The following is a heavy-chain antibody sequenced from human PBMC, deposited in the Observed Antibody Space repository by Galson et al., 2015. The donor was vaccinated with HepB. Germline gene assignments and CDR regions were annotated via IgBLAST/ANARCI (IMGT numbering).Heavy chain of an antibody. CDR1: GYTFTTYG. CDR2: ITTYNGNT. CDR3: ARERYSFGYSAGFDF. J-gene: IGHJ4*02. Sequence: SVKVSCKASGYTFTTYGISWVRQAPGQGLEWQGWITTYNGNTNYAQSFQGRVTMTTDKSTSTAYMELRSLRSDDTAVYYCARERYSFGYSAGFDFWGQGTLVTVSS. D-gene: IGHD5-18*01. V-gene: IGHV1-18*04.